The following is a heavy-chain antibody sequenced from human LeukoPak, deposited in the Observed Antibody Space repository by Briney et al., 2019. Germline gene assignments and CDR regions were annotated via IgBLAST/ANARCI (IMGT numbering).Heavy chain of an antibody. CDR3: ARGTYYYDSSGYYYNY. CDR2: MNPNSGNT. Sequence: ASVKVSCKAAGYTFTSYDINWVRQATGQGLEWMGWMNPNSGNTGYAQKCQGRVTMTRNTSISTAYMELSSLRSEDTAVYYCARGTYYYDSSGYYYNYWGQGTLVTVSS. CDR1: GYTFTSYD. J-gene: IGHJ4*02. D-gene: IGHD3-22*01. V-gene: IGHV1-8*01.